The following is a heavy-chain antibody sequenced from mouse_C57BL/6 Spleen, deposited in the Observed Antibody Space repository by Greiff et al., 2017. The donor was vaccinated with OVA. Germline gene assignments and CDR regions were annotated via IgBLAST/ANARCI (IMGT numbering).Heavy chain of an antibody. V-gene: IGHV1-5*01. CDR1: GYTFTSYW. CDR3: TRGYGSSYWYFDV. J-gene: IGHJ1*03. Sequence: EVQLQQSGTVLARPGASVKMSCKTSGYTFTSYWMHWVKQRPGQGLEWIGAIYPGNSDTSYNQKFKGKAKLTAVTSASTAYMELSGLTNEDSAVYYCTRGYGSSYWYFDVWGTGTTVTVSS. D-gene: IGHD1-1*01. CDR2: IYPGNSDT.